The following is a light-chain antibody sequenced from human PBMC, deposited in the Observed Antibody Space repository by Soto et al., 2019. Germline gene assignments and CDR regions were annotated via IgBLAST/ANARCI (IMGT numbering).Light chain of an antibody. CDR1: QSIQSD. CDR3: QQYNNWPWT. V-gene: IGKV3-15*01. J-gene: IGKJ1*01. CDR2: GAS. Sequence: EIVMTQSPATLSVSPGERAALSCRASQSIQSDLAWYQQKPGQGPRLLIYGASTRATGIPVRFSGSGSGTEFTLTISRLQSEDFALYFCQQYNNWPWTFGQGTKVDI.